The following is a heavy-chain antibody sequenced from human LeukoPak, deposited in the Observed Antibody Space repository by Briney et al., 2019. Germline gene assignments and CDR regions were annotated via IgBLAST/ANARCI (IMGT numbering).Heavy chain of an antibody. CDR3: ARDGFNDRSGDNDGFDM. CDR1: GLTISSSG. J-gene: IGHJ3*02. V-gene: IGHV3-23*01. D-gene: IGHD1-1*01. Sequence: GGSLRLSCAASGLTISSSGMSWVRQAPGKGLEWVSAISGSGDRTHYADAVRGRFTISRDTSKDTLYLQMNSLRADDTAVYYCARDGFNDRSGDNDGFDMWGQGTMVTVSS. CDR2: ISGSGDRT.